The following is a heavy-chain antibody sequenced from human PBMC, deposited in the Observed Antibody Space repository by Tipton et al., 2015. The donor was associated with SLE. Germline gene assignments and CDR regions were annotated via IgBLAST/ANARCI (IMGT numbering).Heavy chain of an antibody. CDR3: AGYYDSGSYRFDF. CDR2: MNAGGIS. V-gene: IGHV4-59*01. J-gene: IGHJ4*02. D-gene: IGHD3-10*01. Sequence: GLVKPSETLSLTCTVSGGSISTYYWTWIRQPPGKGLEWIGYMNAGGISKYKPSLKSRVTISVDTSKNQFSLNLSSVTAADTAVYYCAGYYDSGSYRFDFWGQGTLVTVSS. CDR1: GGSISTYY.